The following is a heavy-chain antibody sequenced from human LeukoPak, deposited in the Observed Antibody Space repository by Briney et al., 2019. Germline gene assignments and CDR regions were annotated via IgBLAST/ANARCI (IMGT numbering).Heavy chain of an antibody. D-gene: IGHD3-3*01. CDR1: GFTFSSYW. V-gene: IGHV3-74*01. CDR3: ARSPVSRSLGVVITRAYYFEY. Sequence: GGSLRLSCAASGFTFSSYWMDWVRQAPGKGLVWVSRIDSDGSSTSYADSVKGRFTISRDNAKNTLYLQMNSLRAEDTAVYYCARSPVSRSLGVVITRAYYFEYWGQGTLVTVSS. CDR2: IDSDGSST. J-gene: IGHJ4*02.